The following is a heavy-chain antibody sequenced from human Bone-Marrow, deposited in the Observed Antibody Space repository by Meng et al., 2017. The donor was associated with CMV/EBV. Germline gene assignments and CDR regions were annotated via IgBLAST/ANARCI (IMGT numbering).Heavy chain of an antibody. J-gene: IGHJ4*02. D-gene: IGHD4-11*01. V-gene: IGHV3-53*01. CDR3: ARAGYSNEFDY. CDR1: GFTFSDYY. Sequence: GGSLRLSCAASGFTFSDYYMSWVRQAPGKGLEWVSVIYSGGSTYYADSVKGRFTISRDNSKNTLYLQMNSLRAEDTAVYYCARAGYSNEFDYWGQGTLVTVSS. CDR2: IYSGGST.